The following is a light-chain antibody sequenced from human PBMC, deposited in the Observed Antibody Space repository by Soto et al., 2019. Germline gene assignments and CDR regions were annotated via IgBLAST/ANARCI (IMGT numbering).Light chain of an antibody. CDR2: GAS. V-gene: IGKV3-20*01. CDR1: QSVISTY. CDR3: QQYGSARGT. J-gene: IGKJ1*01. Sequence: EIVLTQSPGTLSLSPGERATLSCRASQSVISTYLAWYQQKPGQAPRLLIYGASNRATGIPDRFSGSGSGTDVTLTISRLEPDDFALYYCQQYGSARGTFGQGTKVEIK.